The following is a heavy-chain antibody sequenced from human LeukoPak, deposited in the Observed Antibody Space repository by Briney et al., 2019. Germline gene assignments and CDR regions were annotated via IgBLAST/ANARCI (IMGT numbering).Heavy chain of an antibody. D-gene: IGHD3/OR15-3a*01. V-gene: IGHV4-39*01. Sequence: ASETLSLTCTVSGGSISSSSYYWGWIRQPPGKGLEWIGSIYYSGSTYYNPSLKSRVTISVDTSKNQFSLKLSSVTAADTAVYYCARHINEALDPFDYWGQGTLVTVSS. J-gene: IGHJ4*02. CDR1: GGSISSSSYY. CDR3: ARHINEALDPFDY. CDR2: IYYSGST.